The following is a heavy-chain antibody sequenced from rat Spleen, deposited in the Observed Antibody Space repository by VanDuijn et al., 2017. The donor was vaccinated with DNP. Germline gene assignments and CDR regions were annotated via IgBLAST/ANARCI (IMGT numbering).Heavy chain of an antibody. J-gene: IGHJ2*01. D-gene: IGHD1-11*01. CDR1: GFTFSSYW. CDR3: AYGATTTGGY. CDR2: INTDGGST. V-gene: IGHV5-58*01. Sequence: EVQLVESGGGLVQPGRSLKLSCAASGFTFSSYWMYWIRQAPGKGLEWVASINTDGGSTYYPDSVKGRFTISRDNAENTVYLQMNSLRSEDTATYYWAYGATTTGGYGGQGVMVTVSS.